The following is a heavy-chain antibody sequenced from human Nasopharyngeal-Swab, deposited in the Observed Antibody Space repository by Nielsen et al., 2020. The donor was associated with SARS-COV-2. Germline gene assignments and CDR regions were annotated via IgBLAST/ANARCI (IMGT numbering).Heavy chain of an antibody. J-gene: IGHJ3*02. Sequence: GESLKISCAASGFTFSSYSMNWVRQAPGKGLEWVSYISSSSSTIYYADSVKGRFTISRDNAKNSLYLQMNSLRAEDTAVYYCARASLSGSSTGRRAFDIWGQGTMVTVSS. CDR3: ARASLSGSSTGRRAFDI. D-gene: IGHD1-26*01. V-gene: IGHV3-48*04. CDR2: ISSSSSTI. CDR1: GFTFSSYS.